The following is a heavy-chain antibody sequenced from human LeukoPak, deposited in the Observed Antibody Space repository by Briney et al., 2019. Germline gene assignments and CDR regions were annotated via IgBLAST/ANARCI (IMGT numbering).Heavy chain of an antibody. Sequence: PSETLSLTCTVSGGSISSRSNYWGWIRQPPGKGLEWIGSISYSGSTYYNPSLKSRVTISVDTSKNQFSLKLSSVTAADTAVYYCARVGLSSAVWNYVGGQGTLVTVSS. CDR3: ARVGLSSAVWNYV. J-gene: IGHJ4*02. D-gene: IGHD1-7*01. V-gene: IGHV4-39*07. CDR2: ISYSGST. CDR1: GGSISSRSNY.